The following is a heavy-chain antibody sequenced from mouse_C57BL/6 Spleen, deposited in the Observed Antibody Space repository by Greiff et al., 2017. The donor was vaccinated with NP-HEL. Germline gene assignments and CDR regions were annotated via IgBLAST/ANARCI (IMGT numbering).Heavy chain of an antibody. CDR1: GFTFSDYY. Sequence: EVQVVESEGGLVQPGSSMKLSCTASGFTFSDYYMAWVRQVPEKGLEWVANINYDGSSTYYLDSLKSRFIISRDNAKNILYLQMSSLKSEDTATYYCAREYYGSSYAYYYAMDYWGQGTSVTVSS. CDR2: INYDGSST. V-gene: IGHV5-16*01. J-gene: IGHJ4*01. D-gene: IGHD1-1*01. CDR3: AREYYGSSYAYYYAMDY.